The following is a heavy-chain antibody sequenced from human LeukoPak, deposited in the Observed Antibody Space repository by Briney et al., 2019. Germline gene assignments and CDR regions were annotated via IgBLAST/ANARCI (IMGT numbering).Heavy chain of an antibody. V-gene: IGHV3-23*01. CDR1: GFTFNNYA. CDR3: AKEPREYCSSTSCPNWFDS. D-gene: IGHD2-2*01. Sequence: GGSLRLSCAASGFTFNNYAMSWVRQAPGKGLQWVSAISASGGTTYYADSVKGRFTISRDNSENTLFLQMNSLRAEDTAVYYCAKEPREYCSSTSCPNWFDSWGQGTLVTVSS. J-gene: IGHJ5*01. CDR2: ISASGGTT.